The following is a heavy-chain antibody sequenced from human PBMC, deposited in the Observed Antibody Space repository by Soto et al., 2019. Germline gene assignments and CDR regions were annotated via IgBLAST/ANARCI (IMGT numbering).Heavy chain of an antibody. J-gene: IGHJ5*02. V-gene: IGHV4-59*01. D-gene: IGHD6-6*01. CDR3: ARLAARSWFDP. Sequence: PSETLSLTCTVSGGSISSYYWSWIRQPPGKGLEWIGYIYYSGSTNYNPSLKSRATISVDTSKNQFSLKLSSVTAADTAVYYCARLAARSWFDPWGQGTLVTVSS. CDR2: IYYSGST. CDR1: GGSISSYY.